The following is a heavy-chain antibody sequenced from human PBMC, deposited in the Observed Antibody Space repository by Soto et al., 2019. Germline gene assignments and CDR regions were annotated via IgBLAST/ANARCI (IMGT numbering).Heavy chain of an antibody. J-gene: IGHJ6*02. CDR2: ISYDGSNK. CDR3: AKPITLYGMDV. V-gene: IGHV3-30*18. CDR1: GFTFSSYG. Sequence: GGSLRLSXAASGFTFSSYGMHWVRQAPGKGLEWVAVISYDGSNKYYADSVKGRFTISRDNSKNTLYLQMNSLRAEDTAVYYCAKPITLYGMDVWGQGTTVTVSS. D-gene: IGHD3-10*01.